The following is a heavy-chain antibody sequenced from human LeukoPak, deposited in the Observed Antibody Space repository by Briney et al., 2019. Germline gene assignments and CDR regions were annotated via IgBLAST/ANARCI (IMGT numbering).Heavy chain of an antibody. J-gene: IGHJ3*02. CDR1: GFTFSSYA. CDR3: AKREAAAGTPESNAFDI. CDR2: ISGSGGST. Sequence: GGSLRLSCAASGFTFSSYAMSWVRQAPGKGLEWVSAISGSGGSTYYADSVKGRFTISRDNSKNTLYLQMNSLRAEDTAVYYCAKREAAAGTPESNAFDIWGQGTMVTVSS. D-gene: IGHD6-13*01. V-gene: IGHV3-23*01.